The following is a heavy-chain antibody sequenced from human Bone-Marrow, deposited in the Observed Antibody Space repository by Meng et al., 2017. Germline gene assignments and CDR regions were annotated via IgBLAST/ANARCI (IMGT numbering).Heavy chain of an antibody. J-gene: IGHJ4*03. CDR2: ISGDST. D-gene: IGHD6-13*01. CDR3: VLLVAAAGIDY. CDR1: GFTVSSNE. Sequence: GESLKISCAASGFTVSSNEMSWVRQAPGKGLEWVSSISGDSTYYADSGKGRFTIPSDNAKNSLYLLMNSLKAEDTATYYCVLLVAAAGIDYWGHGTLVTVSS. V-gene: IGHV3-38-3*01.